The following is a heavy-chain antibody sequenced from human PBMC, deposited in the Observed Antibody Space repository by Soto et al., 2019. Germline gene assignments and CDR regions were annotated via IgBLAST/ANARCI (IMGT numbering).Heavy chain of an antibody. V-gene: IGHV1-24*01. CDR3: ATGWSQCGRRFGY. D-gene: IGHD2-21*01. Sequence: VLVNVYWKGSGYSISELSVQWRHHSQRKGLEWMGGFDPEDGETIYAPQFQGRVTMTEDTSTDTAYMELSSLRSEDTALYSCATGWSQCGRRFGYWGQRTLLNGSS. J-gene: IGHJ4*01. CDR2: FDPEDGET. CDR1: GYSISELS.